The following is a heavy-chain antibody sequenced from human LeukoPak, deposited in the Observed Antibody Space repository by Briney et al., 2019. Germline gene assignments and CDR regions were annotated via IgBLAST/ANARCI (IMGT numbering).Heavy chain of an antibody. V-gene: IGHV4-31*03. CDR3: ARGAAPVTTIDY. CDR1: GGSISSGGYY. J-gene: IGHJ4*02. D-gene: IGHD3-22*01. Sequence: KTSETLSLTCTVSGGSISSGGYYWSWIRQHPGKGLEWIGYIYYSGSTYYNPSLKSRVTISVDTSKNQFSLKLSSVSAADTAVYYCARGAAPVTTIDYWGQGTLVTVSS. CDR2: IYYSGST.